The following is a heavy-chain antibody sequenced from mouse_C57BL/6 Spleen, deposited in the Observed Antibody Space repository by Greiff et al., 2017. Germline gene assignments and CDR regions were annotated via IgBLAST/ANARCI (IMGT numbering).Heavy chain of an antibody. J-gene: IGHJ2*01. V-gene: IGHV1-82*01. CDR1: GYAFSSSW. D-gene: IGHD1-1*01. CDR3: AREGYYGSSYFDY. Sequence: QVQLQQSGPELVQPGASVKISCKASGYAFSSSWMNWVKQRPGKGLEWIGRLYPGDGDTNYNGKFKGKATLTADKSSSTAYMQLSSLTSEDSAVDFCAREGYYGSSYFDYWGQGTTLTVSS. CDR2: LYPGDGDT.